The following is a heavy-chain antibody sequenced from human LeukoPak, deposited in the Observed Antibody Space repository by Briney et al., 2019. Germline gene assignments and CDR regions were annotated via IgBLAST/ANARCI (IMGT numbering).Heavy chain of an antibody. V-gene: IGHV3-30*02. CDR3: AKEYNSGWSKGFDY. J-gene: IGHJ4*02. D-gene: IGHD6-19*01. CDR1: GDIFPTYG. Sequence: GGSLRLSCAASGDIFPTYGMHWVRQAPGMGLEWVACIYPDGNNKDYADSVKGRFIISRDNFKNILFLQMNSLRPEDTAVYYCAKEYNSGWSKGFDYWGQGTLVTVSS. CDR2: IYPDGNNK.